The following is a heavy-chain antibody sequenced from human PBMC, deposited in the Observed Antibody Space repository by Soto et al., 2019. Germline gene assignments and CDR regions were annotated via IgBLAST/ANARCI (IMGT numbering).Heavy chain of an antibody. Sequence: QVQLVESGGGVVQPGRSLRLSCAASGFTFSRYGMHWVRQAPGKGLEWVAVIWYDGSNKYYADSVKGRFTISRDNSKNTLYVQMKSLIAEDTAVYYCARDANVNIEGGMDVWGNGTTVTVSS. CDR1: GFTFSRYG. CDR3: ARDANVNIEGGMDV. J-gene: IGHJ6*03. D-gene: IGHD5-12*01. V-gene: IGHV3-33*01. CDR2: IWYDGSNK.